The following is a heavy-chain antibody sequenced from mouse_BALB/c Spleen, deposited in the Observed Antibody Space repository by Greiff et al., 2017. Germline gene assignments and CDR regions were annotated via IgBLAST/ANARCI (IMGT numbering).Heavy chain of an antibody. CDR3: ARAGYDYDVYYAMDY. D-gene: IGHD2-4*01. V-gene: IGHV3-6*02. J-gene: IGHJ4*01. CDR2: ISYDGSN. Sequence: ESGPGLVKPSQSLSLTCSVTGYSITSGYYWNWIRQFPGNKLEWMGYISYDGSNNYNPSLKNRISITRDTSKNQFFLKLNSVTTEDTATYYCARAGYDYDVYYAMDYWGQGTSVTVSS. CDR1: GYSITSGYY.